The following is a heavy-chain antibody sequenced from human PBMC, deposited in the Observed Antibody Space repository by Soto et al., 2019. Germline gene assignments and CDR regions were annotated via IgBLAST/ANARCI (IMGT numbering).Heavy chain of an antibody. Sequence: SETLSLTCAVSGGSISSGGYSWSWIRQPPGKGLEWIGYIYHSGSTYYNPSLKSRVTISVDRSKNQFSLKLSSVTAADTAVYYCARVLFGRGNWFNPWGQGTLVTVSS. D-gene: IGHD3-3*01. CDR1: GGSISSGGYS. J-gene: IGHJ5*02. CDR2: IYHSGST. V-gene: IGHV4-30-2*01. CDR3: ARVLFGRGNWFNP.